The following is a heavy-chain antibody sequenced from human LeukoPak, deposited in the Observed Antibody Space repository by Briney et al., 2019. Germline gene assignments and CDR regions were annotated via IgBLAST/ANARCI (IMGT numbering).Heavy chain of an antibody. J-gene: IGHJ4*02. Sequence: GGSLRLSCAASGFTFSSYAMSWVRQAPGKGLEWVSAISGSGGSTYYADSVKGRFTISRDNSKNTQYLQMNSLRAEDTAVYYCAKDGSTSLNWNYVSFWNYWGQGTLVTVSS. D-gene: IGHD1-7*01. CDR2: ISGSGGST. CDR1: GFTFSSYA. CDR3: AKDGSTSLNWNYVSFWNY. V-gene: IGHV3-23*01.